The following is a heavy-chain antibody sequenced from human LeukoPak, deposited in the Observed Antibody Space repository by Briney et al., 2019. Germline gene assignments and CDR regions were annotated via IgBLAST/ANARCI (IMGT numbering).Heavy chain of an antibody. Sequence: ASVKVSCKASGYTFTSYDINWVRQATGQGLEGMGWMNPNSGNTGYAQKFQGRVTMTRNTSISTAYMELSSRRSEDTAVYYCARARRLAAASYWGQGTLVTVSS. CDR2: MNPNSGNT. CDR1: GYTFTSYD. D-gene: IGHD6-13*01. CDR3: ARARRLAAASY. V-gene: IGHV1-8*01. J-gene: IGHJ4*02.